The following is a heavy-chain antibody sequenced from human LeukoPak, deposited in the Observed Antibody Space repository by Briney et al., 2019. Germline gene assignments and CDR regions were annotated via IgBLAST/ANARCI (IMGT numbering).Heavy chain of an antibody. CDR1: GDSISSSSYY. D-gene: IGHD1-1*01. CDR2: IYYSGST. Sequence: SQTLSLTCTVSGDSISSSSYYWVWIRQTPGKGLEWIGTIYYSGSTYYNPSLRSRVTISVDTSKSQFSLKMGSVTAADTAIYYCARRTTSKWAFDYWGQGTRVTASS. V-gene: IGHV4-39*01. J-gene: IGHJ4*02. CDR3: ARRTTSKWAFDY.